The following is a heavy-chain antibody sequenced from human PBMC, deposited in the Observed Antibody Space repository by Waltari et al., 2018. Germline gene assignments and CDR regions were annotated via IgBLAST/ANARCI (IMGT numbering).Heavy chain of an antibody. J-gene: IGHJ4*02. Sequence: EVQLVESGGGLVQPGGSMRLSCAASGFTLSSYAMTWVRQAPGKGLEWVSYISSSGSTIYYADSVKGRFTISRDNAKNSLYLQMNSLRAEDTAVYYCARPYVWGSYRERAPFDYWGQGTLVTVSS. CDR3: ARPYVWGSYRERAPFDY. V-gene: IGHV3-48*03. CDR1: GFTLSSYA. D-gene: IGHD3-16*02. CDR2: ISSSGSTI.